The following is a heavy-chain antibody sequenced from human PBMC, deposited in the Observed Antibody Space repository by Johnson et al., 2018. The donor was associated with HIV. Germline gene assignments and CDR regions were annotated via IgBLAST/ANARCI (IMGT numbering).Heavy chain of an antibody. Sequence: QEKLVESGGGVVQPGRSLRLSCAASGFTFSYYGIHWVRQAPGKGLEWVAVIWYDGSNKYYADSVKGRFTISRDNSKNTLYLQMNSLRAEDTAVYYCAKVRLELSSIGAFDIWGQGTMVTVSS. CDR3: AKVRLELSSIGAFDI. CDR2: IWYDGSNK. CDR1: GFTFSYYG. D-gene: IGHD1-26*01. J-gene: IGHJ3*02. V-gene: IGHV3-33*06.